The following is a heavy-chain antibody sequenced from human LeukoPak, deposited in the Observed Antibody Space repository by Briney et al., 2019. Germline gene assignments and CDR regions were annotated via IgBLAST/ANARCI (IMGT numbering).Heavy chain of an antibody. D-gene: IGHD4-17*01. Sequence: TGGSLRLSCAASGFTFTSYAMSWVRQAPGKGLEWVSAISGSGGSTYYADSVKGRFTISRDNSKSTLFLQMNSLRAEDTAVYYCAKGGKWVTTSRFDYWGQGTLVTVSS. CDR1: GFTFTSYA. CDR2: ISGSGGST. V-gene: IGHV3-23*01. CDR3: AKGGKWVTTSRFDY. J-gene: IGHJ4*02.